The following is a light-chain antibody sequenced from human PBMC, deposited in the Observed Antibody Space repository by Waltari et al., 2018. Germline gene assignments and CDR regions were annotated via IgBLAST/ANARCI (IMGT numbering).Light chain of an antibody. CDR3: SSCSYEPTTTVI. V-gene: IGLV2-14*01. J-gene: IGLJ2*01. CDR2: EVT. Sequence: QSALTQPASVSGSPGQSPTISCTGSHTDVGAYGDFSWSQHHPGKAPKLIIYEVTDRPSGISNRFSASKSDDTASLTISGLQPEDEATYYCSSCSYEPTTTVIFGGGTKVTVL. CDR1: HTDVGAYGD.